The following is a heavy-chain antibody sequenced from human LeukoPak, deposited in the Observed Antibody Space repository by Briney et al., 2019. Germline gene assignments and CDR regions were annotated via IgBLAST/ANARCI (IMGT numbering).Heavy chain of an antibody. CDR2: ISGSGGST. V-gene: IGHV3-23*01. CDR1: GFTFSSYA. Sequence: PGGSLRLSCAASGFTFSSYAMSWVRQAPGKGLEWVSAISGSGGSTYYADSVKGRFTISRDNAKNSLYLQMNSLRAEDTALYYCTWYGDYSDAFDIWGQGTMVTVSS. D-gene: IGHD4-17*01. J-gene: IGHJ3*02. CDR3: TWYGDYSDAFDI.